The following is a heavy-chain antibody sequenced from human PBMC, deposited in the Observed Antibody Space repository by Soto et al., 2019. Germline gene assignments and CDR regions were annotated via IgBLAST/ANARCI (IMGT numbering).Heavy chain of an antibody. J-gene: IGHJ6*02. Sequence: EVQLLESGGGLVQPGGSLRLSCAASGFTFSTYAMNWVRQAPGNGREWVSAISGSGGSIHYADSVKGRFTISRDNSKNTLYLKMNSLRDEDTAVYHCVKGYWKGDVWGQGTTVTVSS. D-gene: IGHD1-1*01. CDR3: VKGYWKGDV. V-gene: IGHV3-23*01. CDR2: ISGSGGSI. CDR1: GFTFSTYA.